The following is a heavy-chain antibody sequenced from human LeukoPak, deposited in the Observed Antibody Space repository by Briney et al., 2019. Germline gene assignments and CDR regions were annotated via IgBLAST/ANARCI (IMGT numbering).Heavy chain of an antibody. CDR1: GYTFTRYG. Sequence: GASVKVSCKASGYTFTRYGISWVRQAPGKGLEWMGWISAYNGNTNYAQKLQGRVTMTIDTSTSTAYMELRSLRSDDTAVYYCAIDRAGYSYGPTWPIDYWGQGTLVTVSS. V-gene: IGHV1-18*04. J-gene: IGHJ4*02. CDR2: ISAYNGNT. D-gene: IGHD5-18*01. CDR3: AIDRAGYSYGPTWPIDY.